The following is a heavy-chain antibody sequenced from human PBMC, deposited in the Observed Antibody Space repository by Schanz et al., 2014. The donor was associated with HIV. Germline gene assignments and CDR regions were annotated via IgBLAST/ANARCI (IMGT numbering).Heavy chain of an antibody. CDR1: GFTFSSYS. CDR3: AKMEMAIVRWYYGMDV. D-gene: IGHD3-16*02. V-gene: IGHV3-30*18. CDR2: SSHDGSVK. Sequence: VQLVESGGGLVQPGGSLRLSCAASGFTFSSYSMNWVRQAPGKGLEWVAVSSHDGSVKFYGDSVKGRFTISRDTSKNTLYLQMNSLRAEDTAVYYCAKMEMAIVRWYYGMDVWGQGTTVTVSS. J-gene: IGHJ6*02.